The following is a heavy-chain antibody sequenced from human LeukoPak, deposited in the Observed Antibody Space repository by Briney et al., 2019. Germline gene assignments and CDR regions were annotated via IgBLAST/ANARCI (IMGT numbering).Heavy chain of an antibody. CDR1: RFTFSSYA. J-gene: IGHJ4*02. CDR3: ARDLERHIVVVTARAVDY. D-gene: IGHD2-21*02. CDR2: ISYDGSNK. V-gene: IGHV3-30-3*01. Sequence: PAGSLRLSGAASRFTFSSYAMHWVRRAPGQGREGMADISYDGSNKYYADSVKDRFTISRDNSKNTLYLQMNSLRAEDTAVYYCARDLERHIVVVTARAVDYWGQGTLVTVSS.